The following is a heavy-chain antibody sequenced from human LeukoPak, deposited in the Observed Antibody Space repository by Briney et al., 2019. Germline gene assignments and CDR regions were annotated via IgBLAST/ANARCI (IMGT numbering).Heavy chain of an antibody. Sequence: GGSLRLSCAASGFTFSNYAMRWVRQAPGKGLEWVAFIRYDGSNKYYADSVKGRFTISRDNSKNTLYLQMNSLRAEDTAVYYCAKDRRECSSSWYAFCQGGPDYWGQGTLVTVSS. V-gene: IGHV3-30*02. J-gene: IGHJ4*02. CDR3: AKDRRECSSSWYAFCQGGPDY. CDR1: GFTFSNYA. D-gene: IGHD6-13*01. CDR2: IRYDGSNK.